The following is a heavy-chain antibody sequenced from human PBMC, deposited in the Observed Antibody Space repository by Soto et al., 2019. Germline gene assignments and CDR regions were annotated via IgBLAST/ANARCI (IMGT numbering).Heavy chain of an antibody. Sequence: ASVKVSCKVSGYIISELSIHWVRQAPGKGLEWMGGFDPEDGETIYAQKFQGRVTMTEDTSTNTAYLELRSLTSEDTAVYYCACYDILTGSFLSSAYCLYAVDLWGRGTTVTVS. D-gene: IGHD3-9*01. CDR1: GYIISELS. V-gene: IGHV1-24*01. CDR3: ACYDILTGSFLSSAYCLYAVDL. J-gene: IGHJ6*02. CDR2: FDPEDGET.